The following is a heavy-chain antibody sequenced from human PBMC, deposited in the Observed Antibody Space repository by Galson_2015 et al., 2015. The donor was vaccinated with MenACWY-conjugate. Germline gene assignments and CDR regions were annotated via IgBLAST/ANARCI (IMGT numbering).Heavy chain of an antibody. V-gene: IGHV3-74*01. CDR1: GFSFGNYW. D-gene: IGHD3-16*01. CDR3: ARENTHNYAYAIDY. CDR2: SNSDGRST. Sequence: SLRLSCAASGFSFGNYWMHWVRHAPGKGLVWVSRSNSDGRSTKNADSVKGRFTMSKDNAKNTLYLQMNSLRAEDTAVYYCARENTHNYAYAIDYWGQGILVSVSS. J-gene: IGHJ4*02.